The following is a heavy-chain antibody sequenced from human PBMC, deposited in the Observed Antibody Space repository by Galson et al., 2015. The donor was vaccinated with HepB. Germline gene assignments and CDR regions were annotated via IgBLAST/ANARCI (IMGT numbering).Heavy chain of an antibody. J-gene: IGHJ4*02. Sequence: SLRLSCAASGFTFSSYSMNWVRQAPGKGLEWVSYISSSSSTIYYADSVKGRFTISRDNAKNSLYLQMNSLRDEDTAVYYCARERGRNIVGATPAAAGGRYLDYWGQGTLVTVSS. CDR3: ARERGRNIVGATPAAAGGRYLDY. D-gene: IGHD1-26*01. CDR2: ISSSSSTI. V-gene: IGHV3-48*02. CDR1: GFTFSSYS.